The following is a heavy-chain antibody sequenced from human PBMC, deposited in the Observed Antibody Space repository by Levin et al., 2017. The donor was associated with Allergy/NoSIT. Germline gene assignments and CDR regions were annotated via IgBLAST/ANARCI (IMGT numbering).Heavy chain of an antibody. J-gene: IGHJ4*02. CDR3: ARTVNWATYDFDY. CDR1: GGSISSGDYY. CDR2: IYSSGGT. V-gene: IGHV4-30-4*01. D-gene: IGHD7-27*01. Sequence: SETLSLTCTVSGGSISSGDYYWSWIRQPAGKGLEWIGYIYSSGGTYFNPSLKSRLTMSVDTSKHQFSLNLTSVTAAHTAVYYCARTVNWATYDFDYWGQGTPVPVSS.